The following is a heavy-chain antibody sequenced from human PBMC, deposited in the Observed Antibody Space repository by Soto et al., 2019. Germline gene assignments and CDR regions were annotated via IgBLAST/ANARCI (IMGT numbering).Heavy chain of an antibody. CDR1: GFTFSSYA. V-gene: IGHV3-23*01. J-gene: IGHJ4*02. CDR3: AKRSSSSTFDY. Sequence: EVQLLESGGGLVQPGESLRLYSAASGFTFSSYAMSWVRQAPGKGLEWVSVISGSDYSTYYADSVKGRFTISRDNSKNTLYLQMNSLRAEDTAVYYCAKRSSSSTFDYWGQGTLVTVSS. D-gene: IGHD6-6*01. CDR2: ISGSDYST.